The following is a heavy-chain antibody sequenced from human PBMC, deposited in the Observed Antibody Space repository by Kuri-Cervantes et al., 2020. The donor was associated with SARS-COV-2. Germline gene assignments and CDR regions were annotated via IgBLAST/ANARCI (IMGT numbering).Heavy chain of an antibody. CDR2: IIPIFGTA. Sequence: SVKVSCEASGGTFSSYAISWVRQAPGQGLEWMGGIIPIFGTANYAQKFQGRVTITTDESTSTVYMELSSLRSEDTAVYYCASLGVDCSGGSCWQGFDYWGQGTLVTVSS. J-gene: IGHJ4*02. V-gene: IGHV1-69*05. D-gene: IGHD2-15*01. CDR1: GGTFSSYA. CDR3: ASLGVDCSGGSCWQGFDY.